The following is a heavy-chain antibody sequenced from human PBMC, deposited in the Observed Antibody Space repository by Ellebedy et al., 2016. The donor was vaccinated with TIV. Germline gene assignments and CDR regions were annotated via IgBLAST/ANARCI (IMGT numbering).Heavy chain of an antibody. CDR3: ARAPSVVFGSGSYRFAP. V-gene: IGHV1-2*04. J-gene: IGHJ5*02. CDR2: INCNSGGT. Sequence: AASVKVSCKASGYTFTGYYLYWVRQAPGQGLEWMGWINCNSGGTKYAQKFQDWVTMTRDTSISTAYMELNRLKSDDTAVYYCARAPSVVFGSGSYRFAPWGQGTLVTVSS. CDR1: GYTFTGYY. D-gene: IGHD3-10*01.